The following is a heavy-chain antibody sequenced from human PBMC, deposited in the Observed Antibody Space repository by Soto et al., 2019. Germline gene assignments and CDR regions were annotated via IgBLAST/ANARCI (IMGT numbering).Heavy chain of an antibody. CDR2: ISWNSGSI. Sequence: EVQLVESGGGLVQPGRSLRLSCEASGFTFDDYAMHWVRQAPGKGLEWVSGISWNSGSIGYADSVKGRFTISRDNAKNSLYLQMNSSRAEDTALYYCAKGGRYCSGGSCYPYYYYYMDVWGKGTPVTVSS. V-gene: IGHV3-9*01. D-gene: IGHD2-15*01. J-gene: IGHJ6*03. CDR3: AKGGRYCSGGSCYPYYYYYMDV. CDR1: GFTFDDYA.